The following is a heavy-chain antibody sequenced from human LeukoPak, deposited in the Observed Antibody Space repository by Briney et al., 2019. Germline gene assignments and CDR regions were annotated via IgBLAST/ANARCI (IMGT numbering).Heavy chain of an antibody. D-gene: IGHD1-26*01. J-gene: IGHJ5*02. V-gene: IGHV1-69*02. CDR3: ARSPIVGATTYWFDP. CDR1: GYGFTSYY. CDR2: IIPILGIA. Sequence: ASVKVSCKAFGYGFTSYYIHWVRQAPGQGLEWMGRIIPILGIANYAQKFQGRVTITADKSTSTAYMELSSLRSEDTAVYYCARSPIVGATTYWFDPWGQGTLVTVSS.